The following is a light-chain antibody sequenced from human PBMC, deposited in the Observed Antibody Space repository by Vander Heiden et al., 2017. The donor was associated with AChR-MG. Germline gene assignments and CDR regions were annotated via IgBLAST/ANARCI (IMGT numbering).Light chain of an antibody. CDR2: EAS. CDR1: QRVSKW. CDR3: QQYNSYSS. V-gene: IGKV1-5*01. Sequence: DVQMTQFPSTLSASVGERVIITCRASQRVSKWLAWYQQKPGKAPKVLIYEASKLQSGVPSRFNGSGSGAEFTLTISSLQPDDFATYYCQQYNSYSSFGQGTKVE. J-gene: IGKJ1*01.